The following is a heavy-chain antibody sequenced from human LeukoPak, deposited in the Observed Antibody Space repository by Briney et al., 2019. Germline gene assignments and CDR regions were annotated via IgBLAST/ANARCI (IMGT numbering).Heavy chain of an antibody. J-gene: IGHJ3*02. CDR1: GGSFSGYY. CDR3: ARARSVPAAMTVRHAFDI. Sequence: SETLSLTCAVYGGSFSGYYWSWIRQPPGKGLEWIGEINHSGSTNYNPSLKSRVTISVDTSKNQFSLKLSSVTAADTAVYYRARARSVPAAMTVRHAFDIWGQGTMVTVSS. V-gene: IGHV4-34*01. D-gene: IGHD2-2*01. CDR2: INHSGST.